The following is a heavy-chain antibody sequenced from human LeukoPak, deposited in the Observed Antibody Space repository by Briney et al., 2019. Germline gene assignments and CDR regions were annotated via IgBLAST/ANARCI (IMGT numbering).Heavy chain of an antibody. CDR1: GFTFSSYA. CDR2: ISGSGGST. D-gene: IGHD3-9*01. J-gene: IGHJ6*02. Sequence: GGSLRLSCAASGFTFSSYAMSWVRQAPGKGLEWVSAISGSGGSTHYADSVKGRFTISRDNSKNTLYLQMNSLRAEDTAVYYCAKGAPLRYFDWLLNSYYYGMDVWGQGTTVTVSS. V-gene: IGHV3-23*01. CDR3: AKGAPLRYFDWLLNSYYYGMDV.